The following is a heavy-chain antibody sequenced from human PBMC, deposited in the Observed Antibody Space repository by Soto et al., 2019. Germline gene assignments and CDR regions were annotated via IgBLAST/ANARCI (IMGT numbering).Heavy chain of an antibody. Sequence: QVQLVESGGGVVQPGRSLRLSCAASGFTFSSYGMHWVRQAPGKGLEWVAVISYDGSNKYYADSVKGRFTISRDNSKNTLYLQMNSLRAEDTAVYYCAKERLFVSSVMDVWGQGTTVTVSS. D-gene: IGHD3-16*01. CDR1: GFTFSSYG. CDR3: AKERLFVSSVMDV. CDR2: ISYDGSNK. J-gene: IGHJ6*02. V-gene: IGHV3-30*18.